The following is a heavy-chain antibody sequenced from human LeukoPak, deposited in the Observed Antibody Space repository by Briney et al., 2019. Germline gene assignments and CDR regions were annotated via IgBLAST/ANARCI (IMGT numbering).Heavy chain of an antibody. Sequence: ASVKVSCKASGGTFSSYAISWFRQPPGQGLDGMGGIIPIFGTANYAQKFQGRVTITADESTSTAYMELSSLRSEDTAVYYCARDTYGDYSEFDYWGQGTLVTVSS. D-gene: IGHD4-17*01. J-gene: IGHJ4*02. V-gene: IGHV1-69*13. CDR2: IIPIFGTA. CDR1: GGTFSSYA. CDR3: ARDTYGDYSEFDY.